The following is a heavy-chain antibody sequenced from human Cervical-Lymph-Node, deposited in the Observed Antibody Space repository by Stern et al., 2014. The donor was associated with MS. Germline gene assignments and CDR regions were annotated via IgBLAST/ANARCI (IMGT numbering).Heavy chain of an antibody. D-gene: IGHD3-3*01. CDR1: GYTFTSYY. Sequence: VQLEESGAEVKKPGASVKVSCKASGYTFTSYYMHWVRQAPGQGLEWMGIINPSVGSTSYAQKFQGRVTMTRDTSTSTVYMELSSLRSEDTAVYYCARDPTVITIFGVVTSSGMDVWGQGTTVTVSS. J-gene: IGHJ6*02. CDR2: INPSVGST. CDR3: ARDPTVITIFGVVTSSGMDV. V-gene: IGHV1-46*01.